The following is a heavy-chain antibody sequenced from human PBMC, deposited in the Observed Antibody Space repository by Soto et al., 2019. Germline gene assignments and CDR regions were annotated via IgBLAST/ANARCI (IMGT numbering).Heavy chain of an antibody. V-gene: IGHV1-69*13. CDR1: GGTFSSYA. CDR2: IIPIFGTA. J-gene: IGHJ4*02. Sequence: ASVKVSCKASGGTFSSYAISWVRQAPGQGLEWMGGIIPIFGTANYAQKFQGRVTITADESTSTAYMELSSLRSEDTAVYYCARGARTTYYYDSSGYYSVDYWGQGTLVTVSS. CDR3: ARGARTTYYYDSSGYYSVDY. D-gene: IGHD3-22*01.